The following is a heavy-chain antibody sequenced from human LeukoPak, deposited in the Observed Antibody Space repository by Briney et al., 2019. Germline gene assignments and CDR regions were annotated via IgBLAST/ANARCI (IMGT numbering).Heavy chain of an antibody. Sequence: GGSLRLSCAASGFTFSNYYMTWVRQAPGKGLEWVANIKQDGSEKYYVDSVKGRFTISRDNAKNSLYLQLNSLRDEDTAVYFCAKVIRGGYGMDVWGQGTTVTVSS. J-gene: IGHJ6*02. CDR2: IKQDGSEK. CDR1: GFTFSNYY. CDR3: AKVIRGGYGMDV. D-gene: IGHD3-10*01. V-gene: IGHV3-7*04.